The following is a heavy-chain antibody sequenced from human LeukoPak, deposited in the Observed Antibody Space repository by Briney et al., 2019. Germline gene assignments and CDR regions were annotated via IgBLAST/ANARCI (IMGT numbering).Heavy chain of an antibody. CDR1: GGTFSSYA. Sequence: ASVKVSCKASGGTFSSYAISWVRQAPGQGLEWMGGIIPIFGTANYAQKFQGRVTITADESTSTAYMELSSLRSEDTAVYYCAKNPLDCSSTSCQFDPWGQGTLVTVSS. J-gene: IGHJ5*02. CDR2: IIPIFGTA. V-gene: IGHV1-69*13. D-gene: IGHD2-2*01. CDR3: AKNPLDCSSTSCQFDP.